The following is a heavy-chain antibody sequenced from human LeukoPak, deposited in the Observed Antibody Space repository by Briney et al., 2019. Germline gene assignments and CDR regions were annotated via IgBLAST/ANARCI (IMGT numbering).Heavy chain of an antibody. Sequence: GGSLRLSCAASGFTFSSYGMHWVRQAPGKGLEWVAVISYDGSNKYYAVSVKGRFTISRDNSKNTLYLQMNSLRAEDTAVYYCARDYLVGISATDYWGQGTLVTVSS. J-gene: IGHJ4*02. V-gene: IGHV3-30*03. CDR1: GFTFSSYG. D-gene: IGHD2-21*01. CDR2: ISYDGSNK. CDR3: ARDYLVGISATDY.